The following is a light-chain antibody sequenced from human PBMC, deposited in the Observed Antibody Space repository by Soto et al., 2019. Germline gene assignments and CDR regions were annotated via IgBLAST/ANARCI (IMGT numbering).Light chain of an antibody. V-gene: IGLV2-14*01. CDR1: SSDVGGYNY. Sequence: QSVLTQPASVSGSPGQSITISCTGTSSDVGGYNYVSWYQQHPGKAPKLMIYEVSNRPSGVSNRFSGSTSGNTASLTISGLQAEDEADYYCSSYTSSSTPWVFGGGTKLTVL. CDR2: EVS. J-gene: IGLJ3*02. CDR3: SSYTSSSTPWV.